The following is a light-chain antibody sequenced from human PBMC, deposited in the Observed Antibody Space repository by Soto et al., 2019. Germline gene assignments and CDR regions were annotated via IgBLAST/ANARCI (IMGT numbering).Light chain of an antibody. CDR2: TAS. V-gene: IGKV1-9*01. CDR1: QDVNIY. CDR3: QQLASYSSIT. J-gene: IGKJ5*01. Sequence: DIQLTQSPSFLSASVGDRVTITCRASQDVNIYVAWYQQKPGRVPQLLIYTASTLQRGVPSRFSGSGSGTEFTLTISSLQPEDFATYYCQQLASYSSITFGQGTRLEMK.